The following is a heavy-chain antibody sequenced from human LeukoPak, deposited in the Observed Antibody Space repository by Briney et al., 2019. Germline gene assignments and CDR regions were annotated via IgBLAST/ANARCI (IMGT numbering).Heavy chain of an antibody. V-gene: IGHV1-46*01. Sequence: GASVKVSCKASGYTFTSYYVHWVRQAPGQGLQWMGIINPTSGDTNYAQNFQGRVTMTRDMSTSTVYMELSSLRSEDTAVYYCARDPGIAAAGTSGWFDPWGQGTLVTVSS. CDR1: GYTFTSYY. J-gene: IGHJ5*02. D-gene: IGHD6-13*01. CDR2: INPTSGDT. CDR3: ARDPGIAAAGTSGWFDP.